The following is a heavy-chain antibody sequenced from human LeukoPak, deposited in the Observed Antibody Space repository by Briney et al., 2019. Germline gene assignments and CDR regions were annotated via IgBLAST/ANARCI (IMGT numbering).Heavy chain of an antibody. CDR2: IYYSGST. CDR3: ARSGYSYGHYYFDY. V-gene: IGHV4-39*07. D-gene: IGHD5-18*01. Sequence: EASETLSLTCTVSGGSISSSSYYWGWIRQPPGKGLEWIGSIYYSGSTYYNPSRKSRVTISVDTSKNQFSLKLSSVTAADTAVYYCARSGYSYGHYYFDYWGQGTLVTVSS. CDR1: GGSISSSSYY. J-gene: IGHJ4*02.